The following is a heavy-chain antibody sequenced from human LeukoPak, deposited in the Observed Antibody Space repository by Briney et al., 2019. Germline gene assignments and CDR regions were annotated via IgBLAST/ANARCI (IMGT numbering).Heavy chain of an antibody. CDR1: GGSFGGGY. D-gene: IGHD1-26*01. V-gene: IGHV4-34*01. Sequence: TRYLTCAVYGGSFGGGYCRLIRQPPRKWLEWIGEITHSGSTHYNPSLKSRVTISVDTSKNQFSLKLSSVTAADTAVYYCARGASVGRTFDIWGQGTMVTVSS. CDR2: ITHSGST. J-gene: IGHJ3*02. CDR3: ARGASVGRTFDI.